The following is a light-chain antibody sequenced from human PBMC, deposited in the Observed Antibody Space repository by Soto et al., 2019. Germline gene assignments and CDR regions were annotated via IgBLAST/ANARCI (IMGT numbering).Light chain of an antibody. J-gene: IGKJ1*01. CDR3: QQYYSTTRT. CDR2: WAS. Sequence: DIVMTKSPDSLAVSLGERATINCESSQRVFYSSNNQNYLAWYQQTPGQPPKVXIYWASTRESGVPELFSGSGAGPDFTRSISSLQAEDVSVDYCQQYYSTTRTFSQGTKVDI. V-gene: IGKV4-1*01. CDR1: QRVFYSSNNQNY.